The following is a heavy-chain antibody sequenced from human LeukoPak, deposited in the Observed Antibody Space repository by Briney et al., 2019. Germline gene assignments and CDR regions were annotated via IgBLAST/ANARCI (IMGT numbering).Heavy chain of an antibody. D-gene: IGHD3-10*01. V-gene: IGHV3-7*03. Sequence: GGSLRLSCAASGLTFSSYWMSWVRQAPGKGLEWVANIKEDGSEKHYADSVKGRFTISRDNAKKTLYLQMNSLRAEDTAVYYCARWYYYGYDDCWGQGTLVTVSS. J-gene: IGHJ4*02. CDR1: GLTFSSYW. CDR3: ARWYYYGYDDC. CDR2: IKEDGSEK.